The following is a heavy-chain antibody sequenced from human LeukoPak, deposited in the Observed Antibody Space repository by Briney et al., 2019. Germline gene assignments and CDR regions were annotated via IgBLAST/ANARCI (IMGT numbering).Heavy chain of an antibody. Sequence: LAGGSLRLSCAASGFTFSSYVMHWVRQAPGKGLEWVAVIWYDGSNKYYADSVKGRFTISRDNSKNTLYLQMNSLRAEDTAVYYCARGHCGGDCYLGYWGQGTLVTVSS. D-gene: IGHD2-21*02. V-gene: IGHV3-33*01. J-gene: IGHJ4*02. CDR1: GFTFSSYV. CDR2: IWYDGSNK. CDR3: ARGHCGGDCYLGY.